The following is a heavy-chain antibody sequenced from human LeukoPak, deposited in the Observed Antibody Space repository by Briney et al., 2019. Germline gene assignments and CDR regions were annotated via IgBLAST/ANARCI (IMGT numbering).Heavy chain of an antibody. CDR1: GFTFSFYW. D-gene: IGHD3-22*01. Sequence: GGSLRLSCVASGFTFSFYWMGWVRQAPGKGLEWVANIKQDGSEKYYVESAKGRFTISRDNAKSSLYLQMNSLRAEDSAVYYCARDEHQYYSESSGRFDYWGQGTLVTVSS. CDR2: IKQDGSEK. CDR3: ARDEHQYYSESSGRFDY. J-gene: IGHJ4*02. V-gene: IGHV3-7*04.